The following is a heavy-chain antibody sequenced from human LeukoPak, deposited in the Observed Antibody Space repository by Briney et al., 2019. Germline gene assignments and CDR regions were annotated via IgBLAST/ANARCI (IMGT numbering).Heavy chain of an antibody. CDR3: ARDWFHAIDY. V-gene: IGHV3-74*01. CDR2: IRSDGSGT. CDR1: GFTFSDTW. Sequence: GGSLRLSCAASGFTFSDTWMHWVRQAPGKGLVWVSRIRSDGSGTRYAESVKGRFTISRDNAKNTLYLQMNSLRAEDTAVYYCARDWFHAIDYWGQGTLVTVSS. J-gene: IGHJ4*02. D-gene: IGHD2/OR15-2a*01.